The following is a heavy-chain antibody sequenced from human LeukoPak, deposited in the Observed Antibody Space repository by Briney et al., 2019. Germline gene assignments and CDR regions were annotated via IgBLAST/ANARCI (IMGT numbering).Heavy chain of an antibody. CDR3: ARGRAYSGSYYDLAGRRRYYFDY. CDR2: INHSRST. D-gene: IGHD1-26*01. CDR1: GGSFSGYY. J-gene: IGHJ4*02. Sequence: SETLSLTCAVYGGSFSGYYWSWIRQPPGKGLEWIGEINHSRSTNYNPSLKSRVTISVDTSKNQFSLKLSSVTAADTAVSYCARGRAYSGSYYDLAGRRRYYFDYWGQGTLVTVSS. V-gene: IGHV4-34*01.